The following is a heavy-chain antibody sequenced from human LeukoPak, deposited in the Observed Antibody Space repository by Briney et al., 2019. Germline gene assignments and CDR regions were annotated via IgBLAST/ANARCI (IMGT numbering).Heavy chain of an antibody. CDR2: IRYDGSNK. CDR3: AKERAQYTYGPYYFDY. J-gene: IGHJ4*02. D-gene: IGHD5-18*01. CDR1: GFTFSNYG. V-gene: IGHV3-30*02. Sequence: PGGSLRLSCAASGFTFSNYGMHWVRQAPGKGLEWVAFIRYDGSNKYYVDSMKGGFTISRDNSKSTLYLQMNSLSAEDTAVYYCAKERAQYTYGPYYFDYWGQGTLVTVSS.